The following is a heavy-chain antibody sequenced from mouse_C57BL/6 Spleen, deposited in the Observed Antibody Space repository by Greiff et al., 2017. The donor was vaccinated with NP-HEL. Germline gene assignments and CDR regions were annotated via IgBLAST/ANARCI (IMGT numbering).Heavy chain of an antibody. D-gene: IGHD2-5*01. V-gene: IGHV5-4*01. CDR1: GFTFSSYA. CDR3: ARTGYSNSYFDY. J-gene: IGHJ2*01. Sequence: EVHLVESGGGLVKPGGSLKLSCAASGFTFSSYAMSWVRQTPEKRLEWVATISDGGSYTYYPDNVKGRFTISRDNAKNNLYLQMSHLKSEDTAMYYCARTGYSNSYFDYWGQGTTLTVSS. CDR2: ISDGGSYT.